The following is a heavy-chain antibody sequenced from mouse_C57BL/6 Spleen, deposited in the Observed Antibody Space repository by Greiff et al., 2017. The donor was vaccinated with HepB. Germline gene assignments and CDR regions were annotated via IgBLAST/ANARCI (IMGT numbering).Heavy chain of an antibody. CDR3: TTGDYDGCYAMDY. D-gene: IGHD2-4*01. CDR1: GFNIKDDY. Sequence: VQLQQSGAELVRPGASVKLSCTASGFNIKDDYMHWVKQRPEQGLEWIGWIDPENGDTEYASKFQGKATITADTSSNTAYLQLSSLTSEDTAVYYCTTGDYDGCYAMDYWGQGTSVTVSS. V-gene: IGHV14-4*01. J-gene: IGHJ4*01. CDR2: IDPENGDT.